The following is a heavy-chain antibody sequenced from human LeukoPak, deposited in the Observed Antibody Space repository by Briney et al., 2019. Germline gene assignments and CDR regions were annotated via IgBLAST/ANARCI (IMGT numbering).Heavy chain of an antibody. Sequence: GASVKVSCKASGYTFTGYYMHWVRQAPGQGLEWMGWINPNSGGTNYAQKFQGRVTMTRDTSISTAYMELRSLRSDDTAVYYCARFHREYSGYDDAFDYWGQGTLVTVSS. D-gene: IGHD5-12*01. CDR3: ARFHREYSGYDDAFDY. CDR1: GYTFTGYY. V-gene: IGHV1-2*02. CDR2: INPNSGGT. J-gene: IGHJ4*02.